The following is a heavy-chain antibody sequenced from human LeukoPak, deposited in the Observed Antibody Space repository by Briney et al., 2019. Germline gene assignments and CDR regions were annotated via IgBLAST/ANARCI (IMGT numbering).Heavy chain of an antibody. CDR2: INHSGST. V-gene: IGHV4-34*01. CDR3: ARVTVYYDSSGYYPWYYYYYMDV. CDR1: GGSFSGYY. Sequence: SSETLSLTCAVYGGSFSGYYWSWIRQPPGKGLEWIGEINHSGSTNYNPSLKSRVTISVDTSKNQFSLKLSSVTAADTAVYYCARVTVYYDSSGYYPWYYYYYMDVWGKGTTVTVSS. D-gene: IGHD3-22*01. J-gene: IGHJ6*03.